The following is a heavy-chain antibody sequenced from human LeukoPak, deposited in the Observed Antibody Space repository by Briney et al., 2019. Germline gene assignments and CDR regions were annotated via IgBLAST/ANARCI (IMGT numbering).Heavy chain of an antibody. CDR3: AKNPRLEGWIYFDS. V-gene: IGHV3-23*01. CDR2: LSGSGITT. D-gene: IGHD1-1*01. J-gene: IGHJ4*02. CDR1: GFTFSNSA. Sequence: GGSLRLSCTASGFTFSNSAMSWVRQAPGKGLEWVSTLSGSGITTYYADSVKGRFTISRDNSKNTLSLQMNSLTAEDTAVYYCAKNPRLEGWIYFDSWGQGILVTVSS.